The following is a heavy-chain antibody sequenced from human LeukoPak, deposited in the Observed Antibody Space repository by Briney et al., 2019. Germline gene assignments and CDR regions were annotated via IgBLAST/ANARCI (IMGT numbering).Heavy chain of an antibody. CDR3: ARERRVYRYMDV. Sequence: ASVKVSCKASGYTFTSYYMHWVRQAPGQGLEWMGIINPSGGSTSYAQKFQGRVTMTRDTSISTAYMELSRLRSDDTAVYYCARERRVYRYMDVWGKGTTVTISS. D-gene: IGHD6-13*01. CDR1: GYTFTSYY. V-gene: IGHV1-46*01. J-gene: IGHJ6*03. CDR2: INPSGGST.